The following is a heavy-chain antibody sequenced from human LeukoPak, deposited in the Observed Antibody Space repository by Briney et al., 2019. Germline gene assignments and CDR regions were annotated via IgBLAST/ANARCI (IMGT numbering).Heavy chain of an antibody. CDR2: IKQDGREK. D-gene: IGHD1/OR15-1a*01. V-gene: IGHV3-7*01. CDR3: TRCSTGTRLYYFDY. J-gene: IGHJ4*02. Sequence: GGSLRLSCAASGFTFSSCWMSWVRQAPGKGLEWVASIKQDGREKYYVAPVKGRLTISRDNAKTSLYLQMNSLRAEDTAVYYCTRCSTGTRLYYFDYWGQGTLVTVSS. CDR1: GFTFSSCW.